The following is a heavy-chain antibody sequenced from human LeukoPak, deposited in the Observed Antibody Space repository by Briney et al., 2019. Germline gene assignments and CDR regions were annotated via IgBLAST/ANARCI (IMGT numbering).Heavy chain of an antibody. CDR3: ARDKYNWNDEDNFPPDY. V-gene: IGHV3-11*04. CDR2: ISSSGSTI. J-gene: IGHJ4*02. D-gene: IGHD1-1*01. CDR1: GFTFSNYA. Sequence: GGSLRLSCAASGFTFSNYAMSWVRQAPGKGLEWVSYISSSGSTIYYADSVKGRFTISRDNAKNSLYLQMNSLRAEDTAVYYCARDKYNWNDEDNFPPDYWGQGTLVTVSS.